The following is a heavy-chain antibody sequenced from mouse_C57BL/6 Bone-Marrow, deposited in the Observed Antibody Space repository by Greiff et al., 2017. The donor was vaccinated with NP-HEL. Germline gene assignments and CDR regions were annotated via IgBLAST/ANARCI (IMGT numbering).Heavy chain of an antibody. D-gene: IGHD1-1*01. V-gene: IGHV14-4*01. CDR1: GFNIKDDY. CDR2: IDPENGDT. CDR3: TFYGSSLFDY. Sequence: VQLQQSGAELVRPGASVKLSCTASGFNIKDDYMHWVKQRPEQGLEWIGWIDPENGDTEYASKFQGKATITADTSSNTAYLQLSSLTSEDTAVYYCTFYGSSLFDYWGQGTTLTVSA. J-gene: IGHJ2*01.